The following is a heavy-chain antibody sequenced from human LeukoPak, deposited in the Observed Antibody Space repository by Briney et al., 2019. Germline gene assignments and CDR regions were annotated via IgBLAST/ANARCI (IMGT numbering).Heavy chain of an antibody. CDR2: LSDDDFKT. D-gene: IGHD3-22*01. J-gene: IGHJ4*02. CDR3: ARDVTTYYYDSSGYYYHDY. CDR1: GFTFSNYA. Sequence: PGGSLRLSCAASGFTFSNYAMNWVRQAPGKGLEWVSGLSDDDFKTYYADSVKGRFTISRDNSKNTLYLQMNSLRAEDTAVYYCARDVTTYYYDSSGYYYHDYWGQGTLVTVSS. V-gene: IGHV3-23*01.